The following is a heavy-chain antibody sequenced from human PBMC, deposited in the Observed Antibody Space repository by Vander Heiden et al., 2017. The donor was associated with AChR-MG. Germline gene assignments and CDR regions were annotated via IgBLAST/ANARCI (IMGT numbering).Heavy chain of an antibody. CDR2: IAYDGSNK. V-gene: IGHV3-30-3*01. CDR1: GFTLSSGA. Sequence: QVHLVASVAGVVQPGRSLRPSSPASGFTLSSGAMHWVRQAPGKGLEWVAVIAYDGSNKYYADSVKGRFTISRDNSKNTLYLQMNSLRAEDTAVYYCARDGYYYYYYGMDVWGQGTTVTASS. J-gene: IGHJ6*02. D-gene: IGHD5-12*01. CDR3: ARDGYYYYYYGMDV.